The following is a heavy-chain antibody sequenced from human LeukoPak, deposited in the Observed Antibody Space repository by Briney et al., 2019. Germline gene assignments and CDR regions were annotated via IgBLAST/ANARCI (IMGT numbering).Heavy chain of an antibody. CDR1: GFTFSGYA. J-gene: IGHJ6*02. D-gene: IGHD3-16*01. V-gene: IGHV3-23*01. CDR2: ISTSGAGT. Sequence: GGSLRLSCAASGFTFSGYAMSWVRQAPGKGLEWVSTISTSGAGTYFTDSVKGRFTISRDNAKNSLYLQMNSLRAEDTALYYCAKDRGPSYYYGMDVWGQGTTVTVSS. CDR3: AKDRGPSYYYGMDV.